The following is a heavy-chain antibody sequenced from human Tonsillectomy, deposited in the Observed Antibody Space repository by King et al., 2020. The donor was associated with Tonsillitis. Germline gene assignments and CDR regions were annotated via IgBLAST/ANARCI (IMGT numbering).Heavy chain of an antibody. CDR1: GFTFRSHW. D-gene: IGHD6-19*01. CDR2: IKQDGSEK. V-gene: IGHV3-7*01. Sequence: VQLVESGGGLVQPGGSLRLSCAASGFTFRSHWMSWVRQAPGKGLEWVANIKQDGSEKYYVDSVKGRFTISRDNAKNSLYMQMSSLRAEDTAVYYCARDCSGWYYRGPIDYWGQGTLVTVSS. CDR3: ARDCSGWYYRGPIDY. J-gene: IGHJ4*02.